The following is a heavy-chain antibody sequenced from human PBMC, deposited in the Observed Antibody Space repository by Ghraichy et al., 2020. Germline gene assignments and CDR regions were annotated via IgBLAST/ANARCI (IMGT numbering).Heavy chain of an antibody. J-gene: IGHJ4*02. CDR1: GGSFSGYY. CDR3: ARAGPYYYDSSGYLRTYYFDY. D-gene: IGHD3-22*01. CDR2: INHSGST. Sequence: GSLRLTCAVYGGSFSGYYWSWIRQPPGKGLEWIGEINHSGSTNYNPSLKSRVTISVDTSKNQFSLKLSSVTAADTAVYYCARAGPYYYDSSGYLRTYYFDYWGQGTLVTVSS. V-gene: IGHV4-34*01.